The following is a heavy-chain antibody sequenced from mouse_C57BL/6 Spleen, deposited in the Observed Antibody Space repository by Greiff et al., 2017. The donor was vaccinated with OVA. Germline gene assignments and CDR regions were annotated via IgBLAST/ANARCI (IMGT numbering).Heavy chain of an antibody. D-gene: IGHD1-1*01. J-gene: IGHJ1*03. CDR3: SRSDYYEWYFDV. CDR2: IDPSDSYT. CDR1: GYTFTSYW. V-gene: IGHV1-69*01. Sequence: QVQLQQPGAELVMPGASVKLSCKASGYTFTSYWMHWVKQRPGQGLEWIGEIDPSDSYTNYNQKFKGKSTLTVDKSSSTAYMQLSSLTSEDSAVYYCSRSDYYEWYFDVWGTGTTVTVSS.